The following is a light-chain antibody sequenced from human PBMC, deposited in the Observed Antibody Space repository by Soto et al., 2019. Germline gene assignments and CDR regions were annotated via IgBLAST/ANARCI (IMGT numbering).Light chain of an antibody. CDR2: KTF. Sequence: DIQMTQSPSTLSASVGDRVTITCRASQSIDIWLAWYQQKPGKAPKLLIYKTFSLESGVPSRFSGSGSGTEFTLPISSLQPDDFATYYCQNYKSPPWTFGQGTKVEIK. J-gene: IGKJ1*01. V-gene: IGKV1-5*03. CDR1: QSIDIW. CDR3: QNYKSPPWT.